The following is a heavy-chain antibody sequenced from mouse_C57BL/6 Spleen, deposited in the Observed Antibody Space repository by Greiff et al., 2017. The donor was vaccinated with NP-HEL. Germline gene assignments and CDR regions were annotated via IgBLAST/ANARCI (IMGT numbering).Heavy chain of an antibody. V-gene: IGHV8-8*01. CDR1: GFSLSTFGMG. CDR2: IWWDDDK. J-gene: IGHJ4*01. Sequence: QVTLKECGPGILQPSQPLSLTCSFSGFSLSTFGMGVGWIRQPSGKGLEWLAHIWWDDDKYYNPALKSRLPISKDTSKNKVFLKIANVDTADTATYYCARIRGGDAVVAYYYAMDYWGQGTSVTVSS. D-gene: IGHD1-1*01. CDR3: ARIRGGDAVVAYYYAMDY.